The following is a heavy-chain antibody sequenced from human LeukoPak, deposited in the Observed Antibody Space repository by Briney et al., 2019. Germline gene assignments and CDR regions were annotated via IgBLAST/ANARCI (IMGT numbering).Heavy chain of an antibody. CDR3: ATPGEAVAGIFDY. J-gene: IGHJ4*02. D-gene: IGHD6-19*01. V-gene: IGHV3-21*01. Sequence: GGSLRLSCAASGFTFSSYSMNWVRQAPGKGLEWVSSISSSSSYIYYADSVKGRFTISRDNAKNSLYLQMNSLRADDTAVYYCATPGEAVAGIFDYWGQGTLVTVSS. CDR1: GFTFSSYS. CDR2: ISSSSSYI.